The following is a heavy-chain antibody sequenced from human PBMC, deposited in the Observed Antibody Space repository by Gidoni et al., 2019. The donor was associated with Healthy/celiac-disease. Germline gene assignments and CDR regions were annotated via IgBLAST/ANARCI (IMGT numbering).Heavy chain of an antibody. D-gene: IGHD3-22*01. Sequence: QLQLQESGPGLLKPSETLSLPCTVSGGSISSSSSYWGWIRQPPGKGLEWIGSIYYSGSTYYNPSLKSRVTISVDTSKNQVSLKLSSVTAADTAVYYCARYSNYYDSSGYYYPFDYWGQGTLVTVSS. CDR1: GGSISSSSSY. J-gene: IGHJ4*02. V-gene: IGHV4-39*01. CDR2: IYYSGST. CDR3: ARYSNYYDSSGYYYPFDY.